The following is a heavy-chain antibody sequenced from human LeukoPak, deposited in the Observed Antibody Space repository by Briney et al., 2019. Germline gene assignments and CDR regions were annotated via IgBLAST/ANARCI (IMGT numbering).Heavy chain of an antibody. CDR3: ARDRSGVAAWGNAAFDI. D-gene: IGHD6-6*01. CDR2: IIPILGIA. J-gene: IGHJ3*02. Sequence: ASVKVSCKASGYTFTSYGISWVRQAPGQGLEWLGRIIPILGIANYAQKFQGRVTITADKSTITAYMELSSLRSEDTAVYYCARDRSGVAAWGNAAFDIWGQGTMVTVSS. V-gene: IGHV1-69*04. CDR1: GYTFTSYG.